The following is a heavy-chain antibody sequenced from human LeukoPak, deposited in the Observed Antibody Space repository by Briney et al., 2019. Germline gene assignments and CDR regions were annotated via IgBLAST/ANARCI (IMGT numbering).Heavy chain of an antibody. CDR3: ARGDSSSWYDFDY. V-gene: IGHV3-21*01. CDR1: GFTFSSYS. J-gene: IGHJ4*02. D-gene: IGHD6-13*01. Sequence: PGGSLRLSCAASGFTFSSYSMNLVRQAPGKGLEWVSSISSSSSYIYYADSVKGRFTISRDNAKNSLYLQMNSLRAEDTAVYYCARGDSSSWYDFDYWGQGTLVTVSS. CDR2: ISSSSSYI.